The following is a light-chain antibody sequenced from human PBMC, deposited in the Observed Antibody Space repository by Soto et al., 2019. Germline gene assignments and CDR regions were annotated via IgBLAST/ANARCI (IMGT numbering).Light chain of an antibody. CDR2: YDS. CDR1: NIGSKS. CDR3: QVWDSSSDHYV. J-gene: IGLJ1*01. Sequence: SYELTQPPSVSMAPGKTARITCGGNNIGSKSVHWYQQKPGQAPVLVIYYDSDRPSGIPERFSGSNSGNTATLTISGVEAGDEADHYCQVWDSSSDHYVFGTGTKLTVL. V-gene: IGLV3-21*04.